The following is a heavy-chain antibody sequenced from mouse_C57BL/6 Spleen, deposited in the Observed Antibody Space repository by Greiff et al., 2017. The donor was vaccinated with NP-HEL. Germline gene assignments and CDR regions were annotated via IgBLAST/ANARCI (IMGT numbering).Heavy chain of an antibody. Sequence: EVQLQQSGAELVRPGASVKLSCTASGFNIKDYYMHWVKQRPEQGLEWIGRIDPEDGDTEYAPKFQGKATMTADTSSNTAYLQLSSLTSEDTAVYYCTRAGHGSSLYYFDYWGQGTTLTVSS. D-gene: IGHD1-1*01. V-gene: IGHV14-1*01. J-gene: IGHJ2*01. CDR2: IDPEDGDT. CDR1: GFNIKDYY. CDR3: TRAGHGSSLYYFDY.